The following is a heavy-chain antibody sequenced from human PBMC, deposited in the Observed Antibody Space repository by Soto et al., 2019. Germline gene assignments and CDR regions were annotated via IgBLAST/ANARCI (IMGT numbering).Heavy chain of an antibody. CDR3: VHSFYDLSGPFLFDY. CDR2: IYWDDDR. J-gene: IGHJ4*02. D-gene: IGHD3-22*01. Sequence: QITLKESGPTLVKPTQTLTLTCTFSGFSLTTTGVGVGWVRQPPGKALEWLALIYWDDDRRLSPSLKNRLTITRDTYKDQVVLTLTNMDPVVTATYYCVHSFYDLSGPFLFDYWGQGTLVTVSS. V-gene: IGHV2-5*02. CDR1: GFSLTTTGVG.